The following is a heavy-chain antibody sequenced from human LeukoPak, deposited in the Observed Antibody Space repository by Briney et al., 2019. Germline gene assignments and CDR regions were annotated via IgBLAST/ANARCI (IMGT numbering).Heavy chain of an antibody. V-gene: IGHV1-18*01. CDR2: ISAYNGNT. D-gene: IGHD6-13*01. Sequence: ASVKVSCKASGYTFTSYGISWVRQAPGQGLEWMGWISAYNGNTNYAQKLQGRVTMTTDTSTSTAYMELRSLRSDDTAVYYCARDIRMASRGSSWFDYWGQGTLVTVSS. CDR1: GYTFTSYG. CDR3: ARDIRMASRGSSWFDY. J-gene: IGHJ4*02.